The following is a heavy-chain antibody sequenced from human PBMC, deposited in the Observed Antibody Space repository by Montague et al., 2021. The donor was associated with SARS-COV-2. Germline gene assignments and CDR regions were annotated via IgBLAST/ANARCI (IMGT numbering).Heavy chain of an antibody. J-gene: IGHJ1*01. CDR3: VRRDPNYGGRGGNFEH. CDR2: IYYMGTT. Sequence: SETLSLTCTVSGGSISNSRSYWGWVRQPPGKGLEYIGSIYYMGTTYYNPSLKSRVTVSLDTSKNQFSLQLSSVTATDTAVYYCVRRDPNYGGRGGNFEHWGQGTLAIVSS. CDR1: GGSISNSRSY. V-gene: IGHV4-39*01. D-gene: IGHD2-21*01.